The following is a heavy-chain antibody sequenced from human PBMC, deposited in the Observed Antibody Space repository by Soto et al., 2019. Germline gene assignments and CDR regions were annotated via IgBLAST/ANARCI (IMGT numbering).Heavy chain of an antibody. CDR2: MNANNGNT. J-gene: IGHJ4*02. Sequence: GASVKVSCKASGYTFTSYGISWVRQAPGQGLEWMGWMNANNGNTDYAQKLQGRVTMTRNTSISTAYMELSSLRSEDTAVYYCARTLYGDDVDYWGQGTLVTVSS. V-gene: IGHV1-8*02. CDR3: ARTLYGDDVDY. D-gene: IGHD4-17*01. CDR1: GYTFTSYG.